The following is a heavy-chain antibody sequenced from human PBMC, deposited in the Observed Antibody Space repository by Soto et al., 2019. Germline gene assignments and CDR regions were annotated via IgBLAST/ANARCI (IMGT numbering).Heavy chain of an antibody. V-gene: IGHV3-66*01. Sequence: WGSLRLSCAASGFTVSSNYMSWVRQAPGKGLEWVSVIYSGGSTYYADSVKGRFTISRDNSKNTLYLQMNSLRAEDTAVYYCKRVLWVPAATYYMDVWGKGTTVTVSS. D-gene: IGHD2-2*01. J-gene: IGHJ6*03. CDR1: GFTVSSNY. CDR3: KRVLWVPAATYYMDV. CDR2: IYSGGST.